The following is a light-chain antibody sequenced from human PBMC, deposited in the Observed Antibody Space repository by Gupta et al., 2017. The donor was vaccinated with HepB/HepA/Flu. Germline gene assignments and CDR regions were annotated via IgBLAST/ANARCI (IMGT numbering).Light chain of an antibody. CDR3: QQDGNPPRT. V-gene: IGKV3-20*01. J-gene: IGKJ1*01. CDR2: GAS. CDR1: QSINSNY. Sequence: EIVFTQSPGTLSLSPGERATLSCRASQSINSNYLAWYQQKPGQAPRLLIYGASTRATDIPDRFRGSGSGTDFTLTINRLEPEDFAVFYCQQDGNPPRTFGQGTKVEIK.